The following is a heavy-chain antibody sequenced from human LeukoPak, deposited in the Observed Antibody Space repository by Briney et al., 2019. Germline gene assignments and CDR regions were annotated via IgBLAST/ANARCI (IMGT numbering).Heavy chain of an antibody. CDR3: ARRDDILTGYNFDY. D-gene: IGHD3-9*01. J-gene: IGHJ4*02. CDR1: GYSFTSYW. V-gene: IGHV5-51*01. CDR2: IYPGDSDT. Sequence: RGESLKISCKGSGYSFTSYWIGWVRQMPGKGLEWMGIIYPGDSDTGYSPSFQGQVTISADKSISAAYLQWSSLKASDTAMYYCARRDDILTGYNFDYWGQGTLVTVSS.